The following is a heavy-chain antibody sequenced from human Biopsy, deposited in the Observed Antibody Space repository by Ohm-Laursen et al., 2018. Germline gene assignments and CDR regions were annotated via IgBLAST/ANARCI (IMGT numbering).Heavy chain of an antibody. Sequence: SQTLSLTCSVSGGSISSSYWSWIRQPPGKGLEWIGGIYYSGNTNYNPSLKSRVTISVDTSKNQFSLRLNSVTAADTAVYYCARATNSTGWPYYYFYGMDVWGQGTTVTVSS. CDR3: ARATNSTGWPYYYFYGMDV. J-gene: IGHJ6*02. D-gene: IGHD2/OR15-2a*01. CDR2: IYYSGNT. V-gene: IGHV4-59*01. CDR1: GGSISSSY.